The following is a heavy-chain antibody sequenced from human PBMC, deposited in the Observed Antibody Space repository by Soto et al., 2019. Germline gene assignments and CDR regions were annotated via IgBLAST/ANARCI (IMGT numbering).Heavy chain of an antibody. D-gene: IGHD1-26*01. CDR3: ARPIVGASNFDY. CDR1: GGTFSSYA. Sequence: SVKVSCKASGGTFSSYAISWVRQAPGQGLEWMGGIIPIFGTANYAQKFQGRVTITADESTSTAYMELSSLRSEDTAVYYCARPIVGASNFDYWGQGTLVTVSS. CDR2: IIPIFGTA. J-gene: IGHJ4*02. V-gene: IGHV1-69*13.